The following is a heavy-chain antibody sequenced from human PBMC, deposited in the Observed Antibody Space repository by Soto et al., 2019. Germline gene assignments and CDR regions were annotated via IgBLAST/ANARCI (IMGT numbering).Heavy chain of an antibody. CDR3: ASRFDSSSDQTLNYYYYYYMDV. CDR1: GGTFSSYT. J-gene: IGHJ6*03. CDR2: IIPILGIA. Sequence: GASVKVSCKASGGTFSSYTISWVRQAPGQGLEWMGRIIPILGIANYAQEFQGRVTITADKSTSTAYMELSSLRSEDTAVYYCASRFDSSSDQTLNYYYYYYMDVWGRGTTVTVSS. D-gene: IGHD6-6*01. V-gene: IGHV1-69*02.